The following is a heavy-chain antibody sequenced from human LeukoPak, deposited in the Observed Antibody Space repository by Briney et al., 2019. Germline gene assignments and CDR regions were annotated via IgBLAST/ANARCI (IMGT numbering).Heavy chain of an antibody. V-gene: IGHV1-2*02. CDR2: INPNSGGT. J-gene: IGHJ5*02. D-gene: IGHD3-9*01. Sequence: GASVKVSCKASGYTFTGYYMHWVRQAPGQGLEWMGWINPNSGGTNYAQKFQGRVTMTRDTSISTAYMELSRLRSDDTAVYYCARDWGNYDILLRFDPWGQGTLVTVSS. CDR1: GYTFTGYY. CDR3: ARDWGNYDILLRFDP.